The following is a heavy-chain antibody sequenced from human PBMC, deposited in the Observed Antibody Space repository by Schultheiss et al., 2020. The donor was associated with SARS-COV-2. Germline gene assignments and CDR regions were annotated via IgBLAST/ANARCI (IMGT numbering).Heavy chain of an antibody. CDR3: AKNGGHSDFDS. J-gene: IGHJ4*02. CDR2: VYYSGST. CDR1: GGSVSSGSYY. Sequence: SETLSLTCTVSGGSVSSGSYYWSWIRQPPGKGLEWIGYVYYSGSTNYNPSLKSRVTISVDTSKNQFSLKLSSVTAADTAVYYCAKNGGHSDFDSWGQGTLVTVSS. V-gene: IGHV4-61*01. D-gene: IGHD4-23*01.